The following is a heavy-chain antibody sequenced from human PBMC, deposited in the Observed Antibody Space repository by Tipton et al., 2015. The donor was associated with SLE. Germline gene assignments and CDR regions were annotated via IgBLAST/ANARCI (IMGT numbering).Heavy chain of an antibody. D-gene: IGHD3-22*01. CDR3: ARAFYYDSRLDP. CDR2: IYYSGST. V-gene: IGHV4-59*01. J-gene: IGHJ5*02. CDR1: GGSISSYY. Sequence: TLSLTCTVSGGSISSYYWSWIRQPAGKGLEWIGYIYYSGSTNYNPSLKSRVTISVDTSKNQFSLKLSSVTAADTAVYYCARAFYYDSRLDPWGQGTLVTVSS.